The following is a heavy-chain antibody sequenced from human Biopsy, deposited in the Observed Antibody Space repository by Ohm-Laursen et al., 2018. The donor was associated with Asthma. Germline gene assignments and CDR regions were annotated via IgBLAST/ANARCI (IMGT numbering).Heavy chain of an antibody. Sequence: GTLSFTCSMYGLSSSGFYWTWIRQPPGKGLEWIGEGNHRGNTNINPTLKSRVTISKDKSANEFFLKMRSVTAADTAIYYCARGPEWSGLDIWGQGTTVTVSS. CDR2: GNHRGNT. CDR3: ARGPEWSGLDI. CDR1: GLSSSGFY. V-gene: IGHV4-34*01. J-gene: IGHJ6*02. D-gene: IGHD3-3*01.